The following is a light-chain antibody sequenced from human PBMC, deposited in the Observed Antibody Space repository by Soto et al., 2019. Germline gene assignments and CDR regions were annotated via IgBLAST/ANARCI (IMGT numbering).Light chain of an antibody. V-gene: IGKV3-20*01. CDR1: ERIYSAY. J-gene: IGKJ1*01. CDR3: QQYGSSGT. Sequence: EVVLTQSPGTLSLSRGERATLSCRASERIYSAYLGWYQQKPGQAPRLLIYGASNRATGIPDRLSGSGSGTNFTPTMSRLEPEDFAVYYCQQYGSSGTFGQGTKVDIK. CDR2: GAS.